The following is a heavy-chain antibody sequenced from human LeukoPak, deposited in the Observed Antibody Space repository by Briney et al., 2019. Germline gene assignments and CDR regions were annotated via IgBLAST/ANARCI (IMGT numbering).Heavy chain of an antibody. CDR1: GYTFTSYD. J-gene: IGHJ4*02. V-gene: IGHV1-8*03. D-gene: IGHD2-2*01. CDR3: ARVRGCSSTSCLYYFDY. CDR2: MNPNSGNT. Sequence: ASVKVSCKASGYTFTSYDINWVRQSTGQGLEWMGWMNPNSGNTGYAQKFQGRVTITRNTSISTAYMELSSLRSEDTAVYYCARVRGCSSTSCLYYFDYWGQGTLVTVSS.